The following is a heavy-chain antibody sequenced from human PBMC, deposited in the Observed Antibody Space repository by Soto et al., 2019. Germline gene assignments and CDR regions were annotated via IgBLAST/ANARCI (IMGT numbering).Heavy chain of an antibody. J-gene: IGHJ5*02. CDR1: GYTFSTYW. Sequence: GSLKISCKGCGYTFSTYWIGWVRQMAGKGLEWMGMIYPGDSTTTYSPSFHGRVTISADKSISTAYLQWSSLEASDTAIYYCISGYYTWFDPWGHGTLVTASS. D-gene: IGHD3-3*01. CDR3: ISGYYTWFDP. V-gene: IGHV5-51*01. CDR2: IYPGDSTT.